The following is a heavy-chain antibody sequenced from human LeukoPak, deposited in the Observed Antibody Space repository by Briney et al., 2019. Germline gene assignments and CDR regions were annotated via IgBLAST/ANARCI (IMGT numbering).Heavy chain of an antibody. CDR1: GFTFSSYW. V-gene: IGHV3-7*01. CDR3: ARDGGTGFLDY. J-gene: IGHJ4*02. Sequence: PGGSLRLYCAASGFTFSSYWMSWVRQAPGKGLEWVANIKQDGSEKYYVDSVKGRFTISRDNAKNSLYLQMNSLRAEDTAVYYCARDGGTGFLDYWGQGTLVTVSS. D-gene: IGHD3/OR15-3a*01. CDR2: IKQDGSEK.